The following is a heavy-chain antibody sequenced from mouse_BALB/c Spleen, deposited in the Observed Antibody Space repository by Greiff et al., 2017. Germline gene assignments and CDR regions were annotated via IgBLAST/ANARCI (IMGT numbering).Heavy chain of an antibody. V-gene: IGHV3-2*02. CDR2: ISYSGST. Sequence: VQLKQSGPGLVKPSQSLSLTCTVTGYSITSDYAWNWIRQFPGNKLEWMGYISYSGSTSYNPSLKSRISITRDTAKNQFFLQLNSVTTEDTATYYCARSDYGSFDYWGQGTTLTVSS. CDR1: GYSITSDYA. CDR3: ARSDYGSFDY. D-gene: IGHD1-1*01. J-gene: IGHJ2*01.